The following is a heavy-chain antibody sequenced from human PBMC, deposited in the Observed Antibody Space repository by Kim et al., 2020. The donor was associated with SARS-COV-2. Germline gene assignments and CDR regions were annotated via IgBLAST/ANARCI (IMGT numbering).Heavy chain of an antibody. CDR3: ARGSRGDYNYWYFDL. V-gene: IGHV4-59*09. J-gene: IGHJ2*01. Sequence: PSLKSRVTISVDTSKNPFSLKLSSVTAAATAVYYCARGSRGDYNYWYFDLWGRGTLVTVSS. D-gene: IGHD4-17*01.